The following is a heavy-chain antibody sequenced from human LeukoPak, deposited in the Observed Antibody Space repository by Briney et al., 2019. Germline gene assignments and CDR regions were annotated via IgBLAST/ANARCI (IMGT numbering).Heavy chain of an antibody. Sequence: SETLSLTCTVSGGSISSYYWSWIRQPPGKGLEWIGYIYYSGSTNYNPSLKSRVTISVDTSKNQFSLKLSSVTAADTAVYYCARGGSGWYYFDYWGQGTLVTVSS. J-gene: IGHJ4*02. D-gene: IGHD6-19*01. V-gene: IGHV4-59*01. CDR1: GGSISSYY. CDR3: ARGGSGWYYFDY. CDR2: IYYSGST.